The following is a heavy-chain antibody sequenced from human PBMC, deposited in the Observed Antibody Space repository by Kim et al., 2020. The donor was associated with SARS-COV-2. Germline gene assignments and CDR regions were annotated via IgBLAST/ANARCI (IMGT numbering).Heavy chain of an antibody. J-gene: IGHJ4*02. CDR2: IKQDGSEK. Sequence: GGSLRLSCAASGFTFSSYWMSWVRQAPGKGLEWVANIKQDGSEKYYVDSVKGRFTISRDNAKNSLYLQMNSLRAEDTAVYYCAREGGLLWFGELLYKGYYFDYWGQGTLVTVSS. CDR1: GFTFSSYW. D-gene: IGHD3-10*01. V-gene: IGHV3-7*01. CDR3: AREGGLLWFGELLYKGYYFDY.